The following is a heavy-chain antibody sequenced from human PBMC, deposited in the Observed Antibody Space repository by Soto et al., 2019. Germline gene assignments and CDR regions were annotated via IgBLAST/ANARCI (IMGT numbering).Heavy chain of an antibody. CDR1: GGSISSGVYY. V-gene: IGHV4-31*03. CDR2: IYYSGST. Sequence: PSETLSLTCTFSGGSISSGVYYWSWIRQHPGKGLEWIGYIYYSGSTYYNPYLKSRVTISVDTSKNQFSLKLSSVTAADTAVYYCARNIVVVPAAPGYFFDPWGQGTLVTVSS. CDR3: ARNIVVVPAAPGYFFDP. J-gene: IGHJ5*02. D-gene: IGHD2-2*01.